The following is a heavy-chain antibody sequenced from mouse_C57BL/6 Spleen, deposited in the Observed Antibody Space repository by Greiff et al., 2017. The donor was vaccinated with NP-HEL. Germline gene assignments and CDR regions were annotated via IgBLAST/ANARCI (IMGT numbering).Heavy chain of an antibody. Sequence: VQGVESGAELVKPGASVKISCKASGYAFSSYWMNWVKQRPGKGLEWIGQIYPGDGDTNYNGKFKGKATLTADKSSSTAYMQLSSLTSEDSAVYFCARCYDGSYFDYWGQGTTLTVSS. CDR1: GYAFSSYW. V-gene: IGHV1-80*01. CDR3: ARCYDGSYFDY. D-gene: IGHD2-3*01. CDR2: IYPGDGDT. J-gene: IGHJ2*01.